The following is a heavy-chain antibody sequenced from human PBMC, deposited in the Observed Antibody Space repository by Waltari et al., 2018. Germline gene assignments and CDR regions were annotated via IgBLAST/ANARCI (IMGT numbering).Heavy chain of an antibody. CDR2: VQRSGRT. D-gene: IGHD2-15*01. CDR1: GEYMSSTDW. CDR3: ARDRGRGIYLDS. J-gene: IGHJ4*02. Sequence: QLQLQESGPGLVKPSGTLSLTCAVSGEYMSSTDWWSWVRQSPGKGLEWIGQVQRSGRTNYNPSFGSRVSVSVDTSTNQFSLKVTSATAADTAVYFCARDRGRGIYLDSWGQGVLVTVSP. V-gene: IGHV4-4*02.